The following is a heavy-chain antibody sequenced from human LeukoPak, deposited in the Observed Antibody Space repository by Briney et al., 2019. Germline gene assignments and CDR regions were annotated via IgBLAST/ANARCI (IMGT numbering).Heavy chain of an antibody. Sequence: GGSLRLSCAASGFMFSNHWMTWVRQAPGKGLEWVANIKQDGSETYYMDYVKGRFTISRDNAKNSLHLQMDSLRADDTAVYHCARQETSIYNGAFDIWGQGTMVTVSS. D-gene: IGHD1-1*01. V-gene: IGHV3-7*01. CDR3: ARQETSIYNGAFDI. CDR2: IKQDGSET. J-gene: IGHJ3*02. CDR1: GFMFSNHW.